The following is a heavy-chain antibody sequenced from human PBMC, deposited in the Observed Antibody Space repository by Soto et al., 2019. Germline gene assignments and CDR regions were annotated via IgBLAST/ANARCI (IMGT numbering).Heavy chain of an antibody. CDR3: VTNSGWSLRDFDY. Sequence: QPGGSLRLSCSASGLTFSSFTMHWVRQAPGKGLEYVSAINSNGGSANYGDSVKGRFTISRDNPKNTLYLQMSSLRVEDTALYYCVTNSGWSLRDFDYWGQGTLVTVSS. D-gene: IGHD6-19*01. CDR1: GLTFSSFT. V-gene: IGHV3-64D*08. J-gene: IGHJ4*02. CDR2: INSNGGSA.